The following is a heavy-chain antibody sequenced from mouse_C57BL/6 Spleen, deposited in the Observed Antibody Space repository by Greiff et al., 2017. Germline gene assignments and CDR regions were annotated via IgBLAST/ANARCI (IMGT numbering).Heavy chain of an antibody. CDR3: ARTPYYYGSSSVYFDY. CDR1: GYTFTDYN. V-gene: IGHV1-18*01. CDR2: INPNNGGT. D-gene: IGHD1-1*01. J-gene: IGHJ2*01. Sequence: VQLQQSGPELVKPGASVKIPCKASGYTFTDYNMDWVKQSHGKSLEWIGDINPNNGGTIYNQKFKGKATLTVDKSSSTAYMELRSLTSEDTAVYYCARTPYYYGSSSVYFDYWGQGTTLTVSS.